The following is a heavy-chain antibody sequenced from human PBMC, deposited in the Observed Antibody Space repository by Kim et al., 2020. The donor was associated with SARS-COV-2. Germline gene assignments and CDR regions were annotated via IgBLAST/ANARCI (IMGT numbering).Heavy chain of an antibody. D-gene: IGHD6-13*01. CDR3: ARVGGSSRGSAFDI. V-gene: IGHV4-34*01. J-gene: IGHJ3*02. CDR2: INHSGST. CDR1: GGSFSGYY. Sequence: SQTLSLTCAVYGGSFSGYYWSWIRQPPGKGLEWIGEINHSGSTNYNPSLKSRVTISVDTSKNQFSLKLSSVTAADTAVYYCARVGGSSRGSAFDIWGQGT.